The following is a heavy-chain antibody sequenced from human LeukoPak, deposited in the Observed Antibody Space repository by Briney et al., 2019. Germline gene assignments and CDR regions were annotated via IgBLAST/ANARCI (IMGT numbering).Heavy chain of an antibody. CDR3: VRDLMGSGSTTAYLHH. J-gene: IGHJ1*01. Sequence: GGSPRLSCAASGFTFSDYSMNWVRQAPGKGLEWVSSISRSSRHVYYAGSVKGRFTISRDNAKNSLYLQMTSLRAEDMAVYFCVRDLMGSGSTTAYLHHWGQGTLVTVSS. V-gene: IGHV3-21*01. CDR1: GFTFSDYS. D-gene: IGHD3-10*01. CDR2: ISRSSRHV.